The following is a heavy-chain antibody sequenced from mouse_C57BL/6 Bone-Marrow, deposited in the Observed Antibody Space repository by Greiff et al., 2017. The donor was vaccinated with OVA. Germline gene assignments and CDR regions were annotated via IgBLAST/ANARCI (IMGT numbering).Heavy chain of an antibody. CDR3: ARAAAQAKFAY. D-gene: IGHD3-2*02. CDR1: GYAFSSSW. Sequence: QVQLKESGPELVKPGASVKISCKASGYAFSSSWMNWVKQRPGKGLEWIGRIYPGDGDTNYNGKFKGKATLTADKSSSTAYMQLSSLTSEDSAVFFCARAAAQAKFAYWGQGTLVTVSA. J-gene: IGHJ3*01. CDR2: IYPGDGDT. V-gene: IGHV1-82*01.